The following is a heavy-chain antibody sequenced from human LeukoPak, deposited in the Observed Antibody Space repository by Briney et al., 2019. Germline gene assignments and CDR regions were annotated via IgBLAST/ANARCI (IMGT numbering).Heavy chain of an antibody. J-gene: IGHJ4*02. CDR3: ARVLLWFGESPGYFDY. CDR1: GFTFSSYA. V-gene: IGHV3-23*01. CDR2: ISGSGGST. D-gene: IGHD3-10*01. Sequence: GGSLRLSCAASGFTFSSYAMSWVRQAPGKGLEWVSAISGSGGSTYYADSVKGRFTISRDNSKNTLYLQMNSLRAEDTAVYYCARVLLWFGESPGYFDYWGQGTLVTVSS.